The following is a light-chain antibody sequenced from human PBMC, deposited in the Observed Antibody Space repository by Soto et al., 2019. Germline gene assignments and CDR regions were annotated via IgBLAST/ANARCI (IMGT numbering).Light chain of an antibody. V-gene: IGLV2-23*01. CDR1: SSDVGSYNL. CDR3: CSYAGSSTPLYV. J-gene: IGLJ1*01. CDR2: EGS. Sequence: QSVLTQPASVSESPGQSITISCTGTSSDVGSYNLVSWYQQHPGKAPKLMIYEGSKRPSGISNSFSGSKSGNTASLTISGLQAEDEADYYCCSYAGSSTPLYVFGTGTKVTVL.